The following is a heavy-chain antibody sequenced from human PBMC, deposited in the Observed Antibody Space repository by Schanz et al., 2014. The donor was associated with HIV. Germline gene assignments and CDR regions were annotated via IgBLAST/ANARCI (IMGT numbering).Heavy chain of an antibody. V-gene: IGHV1-69*01. D-gene: IGHD4-17*01. J-gene: IGHJ4*02. CDR2: IIPIFPAA. CDR1: GYTFTDYY. CDR3: ARSRYGDYPYYFDY. Sequence: QVQLVQSGAEVKKPGASVKVSCKASGYTFTDYYMHWVRQAPGQGLEWMGGIIPIFPAANYAQKFQGRVTITADESTSTAYMELSSLRSEDTAVYYCARSRYGDYPYYFDYWGQGTLVTVSS.